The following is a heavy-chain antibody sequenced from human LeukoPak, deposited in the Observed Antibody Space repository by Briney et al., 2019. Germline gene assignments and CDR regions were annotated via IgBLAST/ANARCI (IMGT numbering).Heavy chain of an antibody. CDR1: GGSISSYY. J-gene: IGHJ4*02. CDR3: ARHRSYGDYVGYFDY. D-gene: IGHD4-17*01. Sequence: SXTLXLTCTVSGGSISSYYWSWIRQPPGKGLEWIGYIYYSGSTNYNPSLKSRVTISVDTSKNQFSLKLSSVTAADTAVYYCARHRSYGDYVGYFDYWGQGTLVTVSS. V-gene: IGHV4-59*08. CDR2: IYYSGST.